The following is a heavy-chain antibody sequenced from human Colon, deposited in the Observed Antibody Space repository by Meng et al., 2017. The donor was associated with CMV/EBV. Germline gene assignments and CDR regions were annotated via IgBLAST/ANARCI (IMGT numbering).Heavy chain of an antibody. D-gene: IGHD3-16*01. J-gene: IGHJ1*01. CDR3: ASHSSYVWGSHH. V-gene: IGHV1-2*02. CDR1: GYSFTGYY. Sequence: VEMVQSGAEVRRPGASVKVACKASGYSFTGYYIHWVRQAPGQGLEWMGWMDPTTGRTDYAQKFQGTVTMTRDTSISTAYLELSRLTSDDTAVYYGASHSSYVWGSHHWGQGTLVTVSS. CDR2: MDPTTGRT.